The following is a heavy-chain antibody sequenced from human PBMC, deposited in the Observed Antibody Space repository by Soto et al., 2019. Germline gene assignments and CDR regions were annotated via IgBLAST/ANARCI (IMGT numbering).Heavy chain of an antibody. Sequence: QVQLVESGGDVVQPGRSQRLSCSASGFTFSSYSVHWVRQAPGKGLEWLAFMSYDGSTKYYADSVKGRFTVSRDNSKNTLYLQMDSLRTEDTAVYYCARDAYDDPPGYFQHWGQGTLLTVSS. CDR3: ARDAYDDPPGYFQH. CDR2: MSYDGSTK. V-gene: IGHV3-30-3*01. CDR1: GFTFSSYS. J-gene: IGHJ1*01. D-gene: IGHD3-22*01.